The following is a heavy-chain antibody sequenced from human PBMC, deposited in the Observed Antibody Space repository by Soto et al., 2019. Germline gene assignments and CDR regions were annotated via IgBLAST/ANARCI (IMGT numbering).Heavy chain of an antibody. J-gene: IGHJ6*02. CDR1: GASVSTSTYH. CDR3: ARHGAAVLYYYGMDV. D-gene: IGHD6-13*01. V-gene: IGHV4-39*01. CDR2: VYYDGNP. Sequence: QLQLQESGPGLVKPSETLSLTCTISGASVSTSTYHWGWMRQPPGKGLEWIGTVYYDGNPYYNPSLKSRVTISVDTSMNQFSLKVTSVTAADTAVYYCARHGAAVLYYYGMDVWGQGTTVTVSS.